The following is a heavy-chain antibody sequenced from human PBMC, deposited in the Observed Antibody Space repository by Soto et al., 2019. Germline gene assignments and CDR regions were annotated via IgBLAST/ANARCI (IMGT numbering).Heavy chain of an antibody. D-gene: IGHD3-16*01. J-gene: IGHJ2*01. Sequence: QLQLQESGSGLVKASQTLSLTCAVSGGSISSGGYSWNWIRQPPGKGLEWIGYISHSGKTYYNPSLQSRVSISVDRPDNQFSLKLNSVTAADTAVYYCVRGVYDANYYYSTGTYWYFDLWGRGTLVTVSS. V-gene: IGHV4-30-2*01. CDR2: ISHSGKT. CDR1: GGSISSGGYS. CDR3: VRGVYDANYYYSTGTYWYFDL.